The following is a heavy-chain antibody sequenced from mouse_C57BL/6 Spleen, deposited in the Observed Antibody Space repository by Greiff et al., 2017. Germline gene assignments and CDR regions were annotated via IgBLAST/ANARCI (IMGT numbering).Heavy chain of an antibody. J-gene: IGHJ3*01. Sequence: EVKVVESGGDLVKPGGSLKLSCAASGFTFTSYGMSWVRQTPDQGLEWVATISSGGSYTYYPDSVKGRFTISRDNAKNTLYMQMSSLKSEDTAVYYGERERDLTWFAYWGQGTLVTVSA. D-gene: IGHD3-3*01. CDR1: GFTFTSYG. CDR2: ISSGGSYT. V-gene: IGHV5-6*01. CDR3: ERERDLTWFAY.